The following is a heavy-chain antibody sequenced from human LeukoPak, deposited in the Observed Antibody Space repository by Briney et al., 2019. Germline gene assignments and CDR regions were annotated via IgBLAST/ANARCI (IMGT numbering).Heavy chain of an antibody. V-gene: IGHV3-33*08. CDR1: GFTFSSYG. J-gene: IGHJ1*01. D-gene: IGHD3-16*01. Sequence: QSGGSLRLSCAASGFTFSSYGMHWVRQAPGKGLEWVAVIWYDGSNKYYADSVKGRFTISRDNSKNTVYLQMNSLRVEDTAVYYCARDQRPGWGEYFQHWGQGTLVTVSS. CDR3: ARDQRPGWGEYFQH. CDR2: IWYDGSNK.